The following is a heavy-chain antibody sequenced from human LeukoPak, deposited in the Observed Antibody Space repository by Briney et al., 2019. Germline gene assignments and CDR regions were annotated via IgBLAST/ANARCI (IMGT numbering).Heavy chain of an antibody. D-gene: IGHD4-17*01. V-gene: IGHV1-18*01. J-gene: IGHJ4*02. Sequence: ASVTVSCKASGYTFTSYGISWVRQAPGQGLEWMGWISAYNGNTNYAQKLQGRVTMTTDTSTSTAYMELRSLRSDDTAVYYCARDSEVTVTATFDYWGQGNPVTLSS. CDR2: ISAYNGNT. CDR3: ARDSEVTVTATFDY. CDR1: GYTFTSYG.